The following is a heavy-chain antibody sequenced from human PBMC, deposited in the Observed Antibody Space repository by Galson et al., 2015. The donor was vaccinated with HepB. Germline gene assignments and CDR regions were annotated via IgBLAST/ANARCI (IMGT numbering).Heavy chain of an antibody. D-gene: IGHD6-19*01. CDR3: AKDTWEQWLVADY. Sequence: SLRLSCAASGFTFSSYGMHWVRQAPGKGLEWVAVISYDGSNKYYADSVKGRFTISRDNSKNTLYLQMNSLRAEDTAVYYCAKDTWEQWLVADYWGQGTLVTVSS. CDR1: GFTFSSYG. J-gene: IGHJ4*02. V-gene: IGHV3-30*18. CDR2: ISYDGSNK.